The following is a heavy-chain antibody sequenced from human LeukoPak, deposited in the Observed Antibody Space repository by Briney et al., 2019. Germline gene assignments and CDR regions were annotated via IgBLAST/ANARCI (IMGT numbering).Heavy chain of an antibody. J-gene: IGHJ4*02. Sequence: SQTLSLTCTVSGGSISSGSYYWSWIRQPAGKGQEWIGRIYTSGSTNYNPSLKSRVTISVDTSKNQFSLKLSSVTAADTAVYYCARIDEAAAGTGGFDYWGQGTLVTVSS. V-gene: IGHV4-61*02. CDR1: GGSISSGSYY. CDR3: ARIDEAAAGTGGFDY. CDR2: IYTSGST. D-gene: IGHD6-13*01.